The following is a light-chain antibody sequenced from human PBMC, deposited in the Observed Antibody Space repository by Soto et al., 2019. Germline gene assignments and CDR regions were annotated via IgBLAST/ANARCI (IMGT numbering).Light chain of an antibody. CDR3: QQLNSYPTST. J-gene: IGKJ4*01. V-gene: IGKV1-9*01. Sequence: DIQLTQSPSFLSASVGDRVTITCRASQGISSFLAWYQQKSGKAPKLLIYAASTLQSGVPSRFSGSGSGTEVTLTISSLQPEDFATYYCQQLNSYPTSTFGGGTKVEIK. CDR1: QGISSF. CDR2: AAS.